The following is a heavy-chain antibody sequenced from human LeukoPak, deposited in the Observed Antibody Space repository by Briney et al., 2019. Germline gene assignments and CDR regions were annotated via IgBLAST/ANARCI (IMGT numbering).Heavy chain of an antibody. Sequence: GGSLRLSCAASGFTFNSYAMSWVRQAPGKGLEWVSTITGRGGNTYSADSVKGRFTISRDNSKNTLYLQMNSLRAEDTAVYFCAKDGYNSGWSGWFDTWGQGTLVTVSS. CDR3: AKDGYNSGWSGWFDT. CDR2: ITGRGGNT. J-gene: IGHJ5*02. V-gene: IGHV3-23*01. CDR1: GFTFNSYA. D-gene: IGHD5-18*01.